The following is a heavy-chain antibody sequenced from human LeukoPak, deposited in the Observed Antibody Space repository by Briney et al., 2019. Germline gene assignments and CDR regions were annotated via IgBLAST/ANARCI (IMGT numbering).Heavy chain of an antibody. V-gene: IGHV4-59*08. Sequence: PSETLSLTCTVSGGSISSYYWSWIRQPPGKGLEWIAYISYSGSTNYNPSLRSRVTISLDTSKNHFSLKLGSVTAADTAVYYCARHPGYYDSSGYYVSAFDIWGQGTMVTVSS. CDR1: GGSISSYY. CDR2: ISYSGST. CDR3: ARHPGYYDSSGYYVSAFDI. J-gene: IGHJ3*02. D-gene: IGHD3-22*01.